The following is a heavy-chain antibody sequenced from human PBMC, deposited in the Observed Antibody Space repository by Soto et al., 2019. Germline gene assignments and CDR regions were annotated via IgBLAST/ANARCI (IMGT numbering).Heavy chain of an antibody. CDR1: GGSISNYY. CDR3: ARDRGNWFDP. Sequence: SETLSLTCNVSGGSISNYYWSWIRQPPGKGLEWIGYIYYSGSTNYNPSLKSRVTISVDTSKNQFSLKLGSVTAADTAVYYCARDRGNWFDPWGQGTLVTVSS. J-gene: IGHJ5*02. V-gene: IGHV4-59*01. CDR2: IYYSGST. D-gene: IGHD3-10*01.